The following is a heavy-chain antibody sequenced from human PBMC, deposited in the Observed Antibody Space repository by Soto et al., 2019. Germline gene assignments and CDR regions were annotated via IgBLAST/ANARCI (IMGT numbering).Heavy chain of an antibody. Sequence: EVQVVESGGGLVQPGGSRRLSCAASGFTFSSYSRNWVGQAPGKGLEWVSYISSSSSTKFYADSVKGRFTISRDNARNSLYLQMNSLRAEDTAVYYCARDIDGGGQGTLVTVSS. CDR3: ARDIDG. CDR2: ISSSSSTK. D-gene: IGHD2-15*01. V-gene: IGHV3-48*01. J-gene: IGHJ4*02. CDR1: GFTFSSYS.